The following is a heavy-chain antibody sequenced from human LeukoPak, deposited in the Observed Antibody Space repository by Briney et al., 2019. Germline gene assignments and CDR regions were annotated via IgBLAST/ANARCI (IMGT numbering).Heavy chain of an antibody. V-gene: IGHV3-7*03. CDR1: GFALSSHC. D-gene: IGHD2-8*01. CDR3: ARNNAMDV. Sequence: GGSLRLSCAASGFALSSHCMTWVRQVPGRGPEWVANVNRDGSETYYLDSVKGRFTISKDNAKNSLYLQMNSLRAEDTALYHCARNNAMDVWGQGTTVIVSS. CDR2: VNRDGSET. J-gene: IGHJ6*02.